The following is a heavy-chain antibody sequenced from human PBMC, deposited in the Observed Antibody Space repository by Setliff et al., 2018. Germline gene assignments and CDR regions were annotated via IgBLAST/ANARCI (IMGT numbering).Heavy chain of an antibody. Sequence: GASVKVSCKASGYTFATYGISRVRQAPGQGLEWMGWISPYNSNTNYAQNFQGRVTMTTDTSTSTAYMELRSLRSDDTAMYYCARDLSTTVMTRSWYYFDYWGQGTLVTVSS. D-gene: IGHD4-17*01. V-gene: IGHV1-18*01. CDR2: ISPYNSNT. J-gene: IGHJ4*02. CDR1: GYTFATYG. CDR3: ARDLSTTVMTRSWYYFDY.